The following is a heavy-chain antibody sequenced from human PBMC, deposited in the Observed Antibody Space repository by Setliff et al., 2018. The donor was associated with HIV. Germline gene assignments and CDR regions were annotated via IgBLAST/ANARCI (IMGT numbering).Heavy chain of an antibody. CDR2: IGGSGAKT. Sequence: PGGSLRLSCTFWGFSFNSYGMHWVRQAPGKGLEWVSGIGGSGAKTNYADSVKGRFTISRDNSKNTLYLQMSSLRAEDTAVYYCAKDRGDYDFWSGYYVYWGQGTPVTVSS. V-gene: IGHV3-23*01. D-gene: IGHD3-3*01. CDR1: GFSFNSYG. CDR3: AKDRGDYDFWSGYYVY. J-gene: IGHJ4*02.